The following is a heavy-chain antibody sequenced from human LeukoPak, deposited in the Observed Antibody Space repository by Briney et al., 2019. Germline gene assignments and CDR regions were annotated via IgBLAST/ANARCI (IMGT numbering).Heavy chain of an antibody. Sequence: WGSLRLSCAASGFTFSSYSMNWVRHSPRNGLEWVSYISSSSSTIFYADSVKGRFTISRDNARNSLYLQMNSLRDEDTAVYYCARDSTQADYWGQGTLVTVSS. V-gene: IGHV3-48*02. CDR2: ISSSSSTI. J-gene: IGHJ4*02. CDR1: GFTFSSYS. CDR3: ARDSTQADY.